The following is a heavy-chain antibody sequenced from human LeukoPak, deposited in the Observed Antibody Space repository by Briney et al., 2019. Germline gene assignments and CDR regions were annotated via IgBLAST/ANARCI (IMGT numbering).Heavy chain of an antibody. J-gene: IGHJ5*02. CDR3: AREGGAAAGTPRFDP. CDR2: IYHSGST. V-gene: IGHV4-30-2*01. D-gene: IGHD6-13*01. CDR1: GGSISSGGYS. Sequence: PSETLSLTCAVSGGSISSGGYSWSWIRQPPGKGLEWIGYIYHSGSTYYNPSLKSRVTISVDRSKNQFSLKLSSVTAADTAVYYCAREGGAAAGTPRFDPWGQGTLVTVSS.